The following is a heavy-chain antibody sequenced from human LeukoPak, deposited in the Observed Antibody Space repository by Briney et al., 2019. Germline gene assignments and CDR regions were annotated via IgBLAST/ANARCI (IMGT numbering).Heavy chain of an antibody. J-gene: IGHJ3*02. CDR1: GFTFSSYW. V-gene: IGHV3-74*01. D-gene: IGHD3-16*01. Sequence: GGSLRLSCATSGFTFSSYWMHWVRQVPGKGLVWVSRINSDGSNTNYADSVKGRFTISRDNAKNTLYLQMNSLRAEDTAVYYCVRWGLGKGEAFDIWGQGTMVTVSS. CDR2: INSDGSNT. CDR3: VRWGLGKGEAFDI.